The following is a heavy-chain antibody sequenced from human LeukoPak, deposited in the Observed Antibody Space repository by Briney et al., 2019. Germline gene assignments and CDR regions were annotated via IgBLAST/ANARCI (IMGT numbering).Heavy chain of an antibody. CDR3: AKSVDTAIDYYFDY. J-gene: IGHJ4*02. V-gene: IGHV3-9*03. Sequence: GGSLRLSCAASGFTFDDYAMHWVRQAPGKGLEWVSGISWNSGSIGYADSVKDRFTISRDNAKNSLYLQMNSLRAEDMALYYCAKSVDTAIDYYFDYWGQGTLVTVSS. CDR2: ISWNSGSI. D-gene: IGHD5-18*01. CDR1: GFTFDDYA.